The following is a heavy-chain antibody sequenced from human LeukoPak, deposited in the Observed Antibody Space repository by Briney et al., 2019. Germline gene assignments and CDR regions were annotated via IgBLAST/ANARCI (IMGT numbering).Heavy chain of an antibody. CDR2: IYYSGST. Sequence: PSETLSLTCTVSGGSISSSSYFWGWIRQPPEKGLEWIGTIYYSGSTYYNPSLKSRVTISVDTSKNQFSLNLTSVTAADTAVYYCARVHSSGYYVSDYWGQGTLVTVSS. J-gene: IGHJ4*02. V-gene: IGHV4-39*02. CDR1: GGSISSSSYF. CDR3: ARVHSSGYYVSDY. D-gene: IGHD3-22*01.